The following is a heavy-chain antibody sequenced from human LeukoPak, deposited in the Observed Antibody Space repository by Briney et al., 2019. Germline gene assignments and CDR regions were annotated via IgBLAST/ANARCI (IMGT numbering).Heavy chain of an antibody. D-gene: IGHD5-24*01. J-gene: IGHJ3*02. Sequence: ASVKVSCKASGYTFTGYYMHWVRQAPGQGLEWMGRINPNSGGTNYAQKFQGRVTMTRDASISTAYMELSSLRSEDTAVYYCARANRDGYKRGAFDIWGQGTMVTVSS. CDR2: INPNSGGT. V-gene: IGHV1-2*06. CDR3: ARANRDGYKRGAFDI. CDR1: GYTFTGYY.